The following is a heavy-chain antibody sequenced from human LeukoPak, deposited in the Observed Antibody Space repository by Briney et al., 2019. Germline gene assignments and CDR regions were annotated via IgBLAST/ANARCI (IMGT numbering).Heavy chain of an antibody. CDR3: ARSGAYSSDSTFYHNLLSAYYYGMDV. CDR1: GGSISSYY. D-gene: IGHD3-22*01. J-gene: IGHJ6*02. CDR2: IYYSGSP. Sequence: SETLSLTCSVSGGSISSYYWSWIRQPPGKGLEWIGYIYYSGSPNHNPSLKSRVTISLDTSKNQFSLNLSSVTAADTAVYFCARSGAYSSDSTFYHNLLSAYYYGMDVWGQGTTVTVSS. V-gene: IGHV4-59*01.